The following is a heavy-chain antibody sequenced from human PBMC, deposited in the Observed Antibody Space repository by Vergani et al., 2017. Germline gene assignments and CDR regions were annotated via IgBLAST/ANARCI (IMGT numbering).Heavy chain of an antibody. CDR3: AREGVSYYGSGSYSNNWFDP. CDR1: GYTFISYG. D-gene: IGHD3-10*01. CDR2: ISPYNGNT. Sequence: QVQLVQSGAEVKKPGASVKVSCKASGYTFISYGISWVRQAPGRGLEWMGWISPYNGNTNYVQKLQGRVTMTTDTSTSTAYMELRSLRSDDTAVYYCAREGVSYYGSGSYSNNWFDPWGQGTLVTVSS. J-gene: IGHJ5*02. V-gene: IGHV1-18*01.